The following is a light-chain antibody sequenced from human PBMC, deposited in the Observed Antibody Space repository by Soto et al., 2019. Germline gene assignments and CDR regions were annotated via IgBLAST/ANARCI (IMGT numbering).Light chain of an antibody. CDR2: GAS. CDR1: QSVSSSY. V-gene: IGKV3D-20*02. J-gene: IGKJ1*01. Sequence: EIVLTQSPGTLSLSPGERATLSCRASQSVSSSYLAWYQQKPGQAPRLLIYGASSRVTGIPDRFSGSGSGTDFTLTISSLEPEDFAVYYCQQRSNWPRTFGQGTKV. CDR3: QQRSNWPRT.